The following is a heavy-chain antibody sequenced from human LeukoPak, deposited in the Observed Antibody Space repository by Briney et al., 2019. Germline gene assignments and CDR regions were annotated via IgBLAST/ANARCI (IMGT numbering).Heavy chain of an antibody. Sequence: SETLSLTCTVSGGSISSYYWSWIRQPPGKGLEWIGYIYYSGSTNYNPSLKSRVTISVDTPKNQFSLKLSSVTAADTAVYYCASSLYSYGSYYFDYWGQGTLVTVSS. D-gene: IGHD5-18*01. J-gene: IGHJ4*02. V-gene: IGHV4-59*01. CDR3: ASSLYSYGSYYFDY. CDR2: IYYSGST. CDR1: GGSISSYY.